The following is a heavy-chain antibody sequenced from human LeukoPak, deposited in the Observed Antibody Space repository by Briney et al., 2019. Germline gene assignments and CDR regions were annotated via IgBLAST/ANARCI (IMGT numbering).Heavy chain of an antibody. J-gene: IGHJ4*02. D-gene: IGHD6-19*01. CDR2: IKQDGSEK. V-gene: IGHV3-7*01. CDR1: GFTFSSYW. CDR3: AREDSSGWYYFDY. Sequence: GGSLRLSCAASGFTFSSYWMSWVRQAPGKGLEWVANIKQDGSEKYYVDSVKGRFTISRDNAKNSLYLQMNSLRAEDTAVYYCAREDSSGWYYFDYWGQGTLVTVSS.